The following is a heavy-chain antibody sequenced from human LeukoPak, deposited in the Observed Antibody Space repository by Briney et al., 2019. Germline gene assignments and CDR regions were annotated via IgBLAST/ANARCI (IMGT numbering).Heavy chain of an antibody. CDR2: IKQDGSEK. V-gene: IGHV3-7*03. Sequence: PGGSLRLSCAASGFTFSNYAMSWVRQAPGKGLEWVANIKQDGSEKYYVDSVKGRFTISRDNAKNSLYLQMNSLRAEDTAVYYCASRAMDVWGQGTTVTVSS. J-gene: IGHJ6*02. CDR3: ASRAMDV. CDR1: GFTFSNYA.